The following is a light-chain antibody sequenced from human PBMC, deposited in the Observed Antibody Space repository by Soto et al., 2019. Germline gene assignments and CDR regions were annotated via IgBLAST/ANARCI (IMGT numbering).Light chain of an antibody. CDR3: QAWDKSSDQPV. J-gene: IGLJ2*01. Sequence: SYELTQPPSVSVAPGQTPTISCGGNNIGSKGVHWYQQKPGQAPVLVVYEDSDRPSGIPERFSGSNSGNTATLTISRVEAGDEADYYCQAWDKSSDQPVFGGGSQLTVL. V-gene: IGLV3-21*02. CDR1: NIGSKG. CDR2: EDS.